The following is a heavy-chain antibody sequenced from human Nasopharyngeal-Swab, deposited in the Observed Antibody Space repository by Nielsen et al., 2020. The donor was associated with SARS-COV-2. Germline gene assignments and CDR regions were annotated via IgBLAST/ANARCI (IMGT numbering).Heavy chain of an antibody. CDR3: ARDGDYSGWELTDY. J-gene: IGHJ4*02. CDR2: ISSSSSYI. Sequence: GESLKISCAASGFTVSSSYMNWVRQAPGKGLEWVSSISSSSSYIYYADSVKGRFTISRDNAKNSLYLQMNSLRAEDTAVYYCARDGDYSGWELTDYWGQGTLVTVSS. D-gene: IGHD1-26*01. CDR1: GFTVSSSY. V-gene: IGHV3-21*01.